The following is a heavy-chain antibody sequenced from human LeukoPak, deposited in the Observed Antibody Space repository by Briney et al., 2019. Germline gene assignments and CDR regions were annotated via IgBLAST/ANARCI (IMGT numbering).Heavy chain of an antibody. J-gene: IGHJ4*02. CDR1: GGSISSSSYY. V-gene: IGHV4-39*07. CDR2: IYYSGST. D-gene: IGHD3-10*01. CDR3: ARAAGARPDQYYFDY. Sequence: SETLSLTCTVSGGSISSSSYYWGWIRQPPGKGLEWIGSIYYSGSTYYNPSLKSRVTISVDTSKNQFSLKLSSVTAADTAVYYCARAAGARPDQYYFDYWGQGTLVTVSS.